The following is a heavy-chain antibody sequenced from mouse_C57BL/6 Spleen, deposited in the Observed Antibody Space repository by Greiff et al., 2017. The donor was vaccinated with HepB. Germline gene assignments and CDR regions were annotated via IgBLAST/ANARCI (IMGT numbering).Heavy chain of an antibody. V-gene: IGHV1-55*01. D-gene: IGHD1-1*01. Sequence: QVQLKESGAELVKPGASVKMSCKASGYTFTSYWITWVKQRPGQGLEWIGDIYPGSGSTNYNEKFKSKATLTVDTSSSTAYMQLSSLTSEDSAVYYCAKSSSSIFAYWGQGTLVTVSA. CDR2: IYPGSGST. J-gene: IGHJ3*01. CDR3: AKSSSSIFAY. CDR1: GYTFTSYW.